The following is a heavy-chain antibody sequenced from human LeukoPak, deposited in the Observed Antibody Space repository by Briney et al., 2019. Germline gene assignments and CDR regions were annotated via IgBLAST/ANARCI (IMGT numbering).Heavy chain of an antibody. CDR1: GFTFSSYA. J-gene: IGHJ4*02. CDR2: ISGTGDNT. CDR3: AKDRRSNWPDSCFDY. Sequence: GGSLRLSCAASGFTFSSYAMNWVRQVPGKGLEWVSSISGTGDNTVYADSVKGRFTISRDNSKNTLHLQMNNLRADDTAVYYCAKDRRSNWPDSCFDYWGQGTLVTVSS. D-gene: IGHD2-2*01. V-gene: IGHV3-23*01.